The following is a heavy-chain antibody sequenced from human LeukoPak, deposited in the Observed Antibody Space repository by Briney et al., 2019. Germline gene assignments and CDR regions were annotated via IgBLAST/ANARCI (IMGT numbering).Heavy chain of an antibody. J-gene: IGHJ4*02. V-gene: IGHV1-69*04. CDR1: GGTFSSYA. CDR2: IIPILGIA. Sequence: SVKVSCKASGGTFSSYAISWVRQAPGQGLEWMGRIIPILGIANYAQKFQGRVTITADKSTSTAYMELSSLRSEDTAVYYCARCSLVRGVIFDYWGQGTLVTVSS. D-gene: IGHD3-10*01. CDR3: ARCSLVRGVIFDY.